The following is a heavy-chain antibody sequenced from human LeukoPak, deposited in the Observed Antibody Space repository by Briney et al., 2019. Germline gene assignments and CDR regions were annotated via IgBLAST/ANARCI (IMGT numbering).Heavy chain of an antibody. Sequence: PSETLSLTCTVSGGSFSSYYWNWIRQPPGKGLEWIGYIYDSGNTNYNPSLKSRVTISLDMSENRFSLKLSSVTAADTAIYYCARDGGDSNPVWGQGTLVTVSS. J-gene: IGHJ4*02. D-gene: IGHD2-21*02. CDR2: IYDSGNT. CDR1: GGSFSSYY. CDR3: ARDGGDSNPV. V-gene: IGHV4-59*01.